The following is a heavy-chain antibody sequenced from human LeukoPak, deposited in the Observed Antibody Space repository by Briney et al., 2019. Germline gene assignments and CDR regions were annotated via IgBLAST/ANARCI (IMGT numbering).Heavy chain of an antibody. Sequence: ASVKVSCKASGYTFTSYGISWVRQAPGQGLEWMGWINPNSGGTNYAQKFQGRVTMTRDTSISTAYMELSRLRSDDTAVYYCARVSIAAPYWGQGTLVTVSS. D-gene: IGHD6-6*01. CDR2: INPNSGGT. J-gene: IGHJ4*02. CDR3: ARVSIAAPY. V-gene: IGHV1-2*02. CDR1: GYTFTSYG.